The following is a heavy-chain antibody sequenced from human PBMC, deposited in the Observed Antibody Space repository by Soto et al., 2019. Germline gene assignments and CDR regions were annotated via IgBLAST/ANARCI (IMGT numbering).Heavy chain of an antibody. D-gene: IGHD3-22*01. V-gene: IGHV1-69*13. CDR2: IVPLFGKA. CDR1: GGTFNKNA. J-gene: IGHJ4*02. CDR3: ARRFDYETSGYYYAY. Sequence: SVKVSCKAAGGTFNKNAIDWVRQVPGQGLQWMGGIVPLFGKANYAQKFQGRVTITADEATNTAYMELRSLRSEDTAVYYCARRFDYETSGYYYAYWGQGTLVTVSS.